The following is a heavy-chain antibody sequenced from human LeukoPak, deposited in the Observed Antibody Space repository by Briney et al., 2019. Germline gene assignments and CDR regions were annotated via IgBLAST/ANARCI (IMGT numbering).Heavy chain of an antibody. V-gene: IGHV3-30-3*01. CDR2: ISDDETYK. CDR1: GFTFNSYS. Sequence: GGSLRLSCAASGFTFNSYSMHWVRQAPGKGLEWVTAISDDETYKFYADSVKGRFTISRDNSKKTLYLQMNSLRAEDTAVYYCAREMTYRGSYLDAFDIWGQGTMVTVSS. CDR3: AREMTYRGSYLDAFDI. J-gene: IGHJ3*02. D-gene: IGHD1-26*01.